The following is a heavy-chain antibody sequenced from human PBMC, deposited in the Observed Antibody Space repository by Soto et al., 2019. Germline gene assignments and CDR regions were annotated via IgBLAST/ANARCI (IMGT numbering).Heavy chain of an antibody. D-gene: IGHD3-3*01. CDR1: GYTFTSYD. Sequence: GASVKVSCKASGYTFTSYDINWVRQATGQGLEWMGWMNPNSGNTGYAQKFQGRVTMTRNTSISTAYMELSSLRSEDTAVYCCARRRWTYYDFWSGYWSFDYWGQGTLVTVSS. CDR3: ARRRWTYYDFWSGYWSFDY. CDR2: MNPNSGNT. V-gene: IGHV1-8*01. J-gene: IGHJ4*02.